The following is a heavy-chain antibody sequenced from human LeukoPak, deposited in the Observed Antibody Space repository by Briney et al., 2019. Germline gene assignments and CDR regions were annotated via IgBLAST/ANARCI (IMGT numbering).Heavy chain of an antibody. CDR2: FDPEDGET. V-gene: IGHV1-24*01. Sequence: ASVKVSCKASGYTLTELSMHWVRQAPGKGLEWMGGFDPEDGETIYAQKFQGRVTMTEDTSTDTAYMELSSLRSEDTAVYYCATLLGYCSGGSCYFDYWGQGTLVTVSS. J-gene: IGHJ4*02. D-gene: IGHD2-15*01. CDR3: ATLLGYCSGGSCYFDY. CDR1: GYTLTELS.